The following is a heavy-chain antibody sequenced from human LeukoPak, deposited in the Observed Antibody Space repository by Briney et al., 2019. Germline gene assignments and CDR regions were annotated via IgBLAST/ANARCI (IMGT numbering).Heavy chain of an antibody. D-gene: IGHD6-19*01. J-gene: IGHJ5*02. CDR3: ARDLGYSSGGFPPPTGWFDP. V-gene: IGHV1-2*02. Sequence: ASVTVSCKASGYTFTGYYMHWVRQAPGQGLEWMGWINPNSGGTNYAQKFQGRVTMTRDTSISTAYMELSRLRSDDTAVYYCARDLGYSSGGFPPPTGWFDPWGQGTLVTVSS. CDR1: GYTFTGYY. CDR2: INPNSGGT.